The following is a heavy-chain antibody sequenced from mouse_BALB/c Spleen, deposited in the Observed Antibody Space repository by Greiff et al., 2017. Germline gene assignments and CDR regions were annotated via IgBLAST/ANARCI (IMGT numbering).Heavy chain of an antibody. CDR2: INPSNGGT. CDR1: GYTFTSYY. CDR3: TRQGWGFYYFDY. D-gene: IGHD1-1*02. V-gene: IGHV1S81*02. J-gene: IGHJ2*01. Sequence: QVQLQQSGAELVKPGASVKLSCKASGYTFTSYYMYWVKQRPGQGLEWIGEINPSNGGTNFNEKFKSKATLTVDKSSSTAYMQLSSLTSEDSAVYYCTRQGWGFYYFDYWGQGTTLTVSS.